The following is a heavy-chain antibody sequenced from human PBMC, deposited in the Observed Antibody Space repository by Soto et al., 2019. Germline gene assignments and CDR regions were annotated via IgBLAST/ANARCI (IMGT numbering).Heavy chain of an antibody. CDR3: ARELNPTVVPVLGYFDY. Sequence: QVQLVESGGGVVQPGRSLRLSCAASGFTFSSYAMHWVRQAPGKGLEWVAVISYDGSNKYYADSVKGRFTISRDNSKNTLYLQMNSLRAEDTAVYYCARELNPTVVPVLGYFDYWGQGTLVTVSS. V-gene: IGHV3-30-3*01. CDR1: GFTFSSYA. D-gene: IGHD2-21*02. J-gene: IGHJ4*02. CDR2: ISYDGSNK.